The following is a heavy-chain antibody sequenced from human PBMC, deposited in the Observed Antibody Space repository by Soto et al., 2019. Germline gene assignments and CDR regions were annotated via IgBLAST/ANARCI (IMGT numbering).Heavy chain of an antibody. V-gene: IGHV1-69*01. CDR3: ARRRDYDSSNAFDI. Sequence: QVQLVQSGAEVKKPGSSVKVSCKASGGTFSSYAISWVRQAPGQGLEWMGGIIPIFGTANYAQKLQGRVTITADESTSTAYMELSRLRSEDTAVYYCARRRDYDSSNAFDIWGQGTMVTVSS. CDR1: GGTFSSYA. J-gene: IGHJ3*02. D-gene: IGHD3-22*01. CDR2: IIPIFGTA.